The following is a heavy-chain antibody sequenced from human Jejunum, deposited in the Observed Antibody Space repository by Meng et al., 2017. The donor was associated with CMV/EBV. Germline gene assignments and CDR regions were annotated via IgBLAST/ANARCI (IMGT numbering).Heavy chain of an antibody. D-gene: IGHD1-7*01. CDR1: GDSISSDIW. Sequence: VQLQASGPGLVKPSWTLSLTCTVSGDSISSDIWWSWVRQPPGKGLEWIGEVYHRGDTNYNPSLKSRVDISVDKSKNQFYLSLFSVTAADTAVYYCGRDQGRELINHWGQGTLVTVSS. V-gene: IGHV4-4*02. CDR3: GRDQGRELINH. J-gene: IGHJ4*02. CDR2: VYHRGDT.